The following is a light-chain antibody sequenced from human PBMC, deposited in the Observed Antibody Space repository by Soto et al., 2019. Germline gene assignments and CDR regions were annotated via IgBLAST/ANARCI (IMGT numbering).Light chain of an antibody. Sequence: QSVLTQPRSVSGAPGQRVTISCTGSSSNFGAGYDAHWYQQLPGTAPKLLIYGNRYRPSGVPDRFSGSKSGTSASLAITGLQAEDEADYYCQSYDSSLSGYVFGGGTKVTVL. V-gene: IGLV1-40*01. CDR3: QSYDSSLSGYV. CDR2: GNR. J-gene: IGLJ1*01. CDR1: SSNFGAGYD.